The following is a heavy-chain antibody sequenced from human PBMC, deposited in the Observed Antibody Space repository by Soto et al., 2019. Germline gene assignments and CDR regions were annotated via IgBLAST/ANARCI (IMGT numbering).Heavy chain of an antibody. CDR3: ANDGVMDSNYVSGWFGP. CDR2: ISGSGGST. V-gene: IGHV3-23*01. Sequence: GGSLRLSCAPSGFTFSSYAMSWVRQAPGKGLEWVSAISGSGGSTYYADSVKGRFTISRDNSKNTLYLQMNSLRAEDTAVYYCANDGVMDSNYVSGWFGPWGQGTLGTVSS. J-gene: IGHJ5*02. CDR1: GFTFSSYA. D-gene: IGHD4-4*01.